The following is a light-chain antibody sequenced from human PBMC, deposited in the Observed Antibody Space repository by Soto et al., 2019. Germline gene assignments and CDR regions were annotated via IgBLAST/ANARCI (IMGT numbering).Light chain of an antibody. CDR1: QSVSSSY. CDR2: GAS. CDR3: QRYGSSPYS. Sequence: EVVLTQSPGTLYLSPGQRATLSCRASQSVSSSYLAWYQQKPGQAPRLLIYGASSRATGIPDRFSGSGSGTEFTLTISGLEPEDFAVYYCQRYGSSPYSFGQGTKLAIK. V-gene: IGKV3-20*01. J-gene: IGKJ2*01.